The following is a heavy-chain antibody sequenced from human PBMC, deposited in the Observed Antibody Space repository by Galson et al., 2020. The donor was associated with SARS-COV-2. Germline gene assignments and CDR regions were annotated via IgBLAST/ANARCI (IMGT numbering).Heavy chain of an antibody. Sequence: SETLSLTCTVSGGSISSTHWWTWVRQAPGKGLEWIGETYHTGDTNYNPSLKTRVNILVDKSRNQFSLRLTSVTGADTAVYYCAKLETKLIFYALDVWGQGTPVTVSS. J-gene: IGHJ3*01. CDR1: GGSISSTHW. CDR2: TYHTGDT. V-gene: IGHV4-4*02. D-gene: IGHD3-3*01. CDR3: AKLETKLIFYALDV.